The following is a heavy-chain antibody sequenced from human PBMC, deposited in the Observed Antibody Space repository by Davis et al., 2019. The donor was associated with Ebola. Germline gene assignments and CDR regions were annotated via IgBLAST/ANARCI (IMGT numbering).Heavy chain of an antibody. CDR1: GYTFTGYY. V-gene: IGHV1-2*04. Sequence: ASVKVSCKASGYTFTGYYMHWVRQAPGQGLEWMGWINPNSGGTNYAQKFQGWVTMTRDTSISTAYMELSRLRSDDTAVYYCARAAHDYGDSLDYWGQGTLVTVSS. CDR2: INPNSGGT. D-gene: IGHD4-17*01. J-gene: IGHJ4*02. CDR3: ARAAHDYGDSLDY.